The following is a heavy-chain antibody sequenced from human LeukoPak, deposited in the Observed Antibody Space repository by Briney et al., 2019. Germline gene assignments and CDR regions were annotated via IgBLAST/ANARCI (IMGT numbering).Heavy chain of an antibody. J-gene: IGHJ6*03. Sequence: SETLSLTCAVYGGSFSGYYWSWIRQPPGKGLEWIGEINHSGSTNYNPSLKSRVTISVDTSKNQFSLKLSSVTAADTAVYYCARLARSGWFGEKSSYYYYYMDVWGKGTTVTISS. CDR3: ARLARSGWFGEKSSYYYYYMDV. CDR2: INHSGST. CDR1: GGSFSGYY. V-gene: IGHV4-34*01. D-gene: IGHD3-10*01.